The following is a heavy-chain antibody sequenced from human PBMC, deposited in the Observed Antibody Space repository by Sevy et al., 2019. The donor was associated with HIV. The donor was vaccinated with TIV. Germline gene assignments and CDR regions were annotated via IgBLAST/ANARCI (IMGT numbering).Heavy chain of an antibody. CDR2: INHSGGT. J-gene: IGHJ3*02. V-gene: IGHV4-34*01. D-gene: IGHD2-15*01. CDR3: ARHCTGSSCSHAFDI. Sequence: SETLSLTCAVYGGSFSGYYWSSIRQPPGKGLEWIGEINHSGGTNYNPSLKSRVTISADTSKNQFSLKLNSVTAADTAVYYCARHCTGSSCSHAFDIWGQGTMVTVSS. CDR1: GGSFSGYY.